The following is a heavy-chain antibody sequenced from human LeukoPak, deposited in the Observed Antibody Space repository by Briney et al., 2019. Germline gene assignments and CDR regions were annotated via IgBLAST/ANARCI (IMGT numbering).Heavy chain of an antibody. CDR1: GGSFSGYY. J-gene: IGHJ4*02. D-gene: IGHD3-22*01. V-gene: IGHV4-34*01. CDR3: ARLGDSSGFLDY. Sequence: SETLSLTCAVYGGSFSGYYWSWIRQPPGKGLEWIGEINHSGSTNYNPSLKSRVTISVDTSKNQFSLKLSSVTAADTAVYYCARLGDSSGFLDYWGQGTLVTVSS. CDR2: INHSGST.